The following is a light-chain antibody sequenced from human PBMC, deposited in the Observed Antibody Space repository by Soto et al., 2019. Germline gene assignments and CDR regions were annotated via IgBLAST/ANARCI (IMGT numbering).Light chain of an antibody. J-gene: IGLJ1*01. V-gene: IGLV2-14*01. CDR3: SYYTRSSTSYV. CDR2: EVS. CDR1: SSDVGGYNY. Sequence: QSALTQPASVSGSPGQSITISCTGTSSDVGGYNYVSWYQQHPGKAPKLMIYEVSNRPSRVSNRFSGSKSGNTASLTISGLQAEEEAYYYCSYYTRSSTSYVFGTGTKLTVL.